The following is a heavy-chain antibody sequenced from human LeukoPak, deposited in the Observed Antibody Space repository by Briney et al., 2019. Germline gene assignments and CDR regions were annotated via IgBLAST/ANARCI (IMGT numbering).Heavy chain of an antibody. V-gene: IGHV3-23*01. CDR1: GFTFSSYA. Sequence: GGSLRLSCAASGFTFSSYAMSWLREAPGKGLEWVSAISGSGGSTYYADSVKGRFTISRDNSKNTLYLQMNSMRAEDTAVYYCAKVLPTHILVANYYVDYWGQGTLVTVSS. CDR2: ISGSGGST. J-gene: IGHJ4*02. CDR3: AKVLPTHILVANYYVDY. D-gene: IGHD2-21*01.